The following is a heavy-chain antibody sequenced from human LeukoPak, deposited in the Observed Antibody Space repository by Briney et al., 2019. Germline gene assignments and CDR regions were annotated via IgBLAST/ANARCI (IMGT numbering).Heavy chain of an antibody. J-gene: IGHJ4*02. Sequence: ASVKVSCNASGYTFTSYYMHWVRQAPGQGLEWMGIINPSGGSPTYAQKFQGRVTMTKDTSTTTVYMEMSSLRSEDTAMYYCASETPIAAGPPYFDYWGQGTLVTVSS. CDR3: ASETPIAAGPPYFDY. D-gene: IGHD6-6*01. CDR2: INPSGGSP. V-gene: IGHV1-46*01. CDR1: GYTFTSYY.